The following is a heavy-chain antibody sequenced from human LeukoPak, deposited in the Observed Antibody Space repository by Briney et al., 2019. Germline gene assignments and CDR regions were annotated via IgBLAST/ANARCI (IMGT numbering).Heavy chain of an antibody. CDR2: IYTSGST. D-gene: IGHD3-10*01. CDR1: GGSISSYY. J-gene: IGHJ4*02. CDR3: ARSHYGSGSYYSVGDY. Sequence: KPSETLSLTCTVSGGSISSYYWSWIRQPAGKGLEWIGRIYTSGSTNYNPSLKSRVTMSVDTSKNQFSLKLSSVTAADTAVYYCARSHYGSGSYYSVGDYWGQGTLVTVSS. V-gene: IGHV4-4*07.